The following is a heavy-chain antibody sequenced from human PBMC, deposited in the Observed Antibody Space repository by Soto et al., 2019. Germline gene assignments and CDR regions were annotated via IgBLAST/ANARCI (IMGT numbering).Heavy chain of an antibody. CDR1: GPTFSTYG. V-gene: IGHV3-21*01. D-gene: IGHD2-2*01. J-gene: IGHJ4*02. CDR3: ARDESAGSSTSN. CDR2: ITSSGSYI. Sequence: DVQLVESGGGLVKPGGSLRLSCVASGPTFSTYGMNWIRQTPGKGLEWVSSITSSGSYIHYADSVQGRFTVSRDNAKNSMYLQMNRLIVEDTAVYFCARDESAGSSTSNWGQGTLVTVSS.